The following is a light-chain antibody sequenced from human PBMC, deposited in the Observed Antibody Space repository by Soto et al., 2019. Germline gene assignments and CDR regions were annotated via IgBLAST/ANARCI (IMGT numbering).Light chain of an antibody. Sequence: QSALTQPASVSGSPGQSITISCTGTSSDVGGYDYVPWYQQHPGKAPKLLIYDVSNRPSGVSTRFSGSKSGNTASLTISGLQAEDEGDYYCTSYTARRLYVFGSGTNVTVL. CDR3: TSYTARRLYV. J-gene: IGLJ1*01. CDR1: SSDVGGYDY. CDR2: DVS. V-gene: IGLV2-14*03.